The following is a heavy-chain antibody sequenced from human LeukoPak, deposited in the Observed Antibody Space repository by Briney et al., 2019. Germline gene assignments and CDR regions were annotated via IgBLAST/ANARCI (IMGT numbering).Heavy chain of an antibody. J-gene: IGHJ4*02. CDR3: ARDMAPDYYDSSGYSQVGDY. V-gene: IGHV3-21*01. D-gene: IGHD3-22*01. Sequence: PGGSLRLSCAASGFTFSSYSMNWVRQAPGKGLEWVSSISSSSSYIYYADSVKGRFTISRDNAKNSLYLQMNSLRAEDTAVHYCARDMAPDYYDSSGYSQVGDYWGQGTLVTVSS. CDR2: ISSSSSYI. CDR1: GFTFSSYS.